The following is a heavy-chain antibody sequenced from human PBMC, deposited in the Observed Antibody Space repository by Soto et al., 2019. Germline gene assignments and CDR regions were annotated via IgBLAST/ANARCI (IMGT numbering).Heavy chain of an antibody. CDR2: IGGDAGRT. CDR1: GFTYVKYA. J-gene: IGHJ4*02. Sequence: EVQLLESGGALVQPGGSLRLSCEASGFTYVKYAMSWVRQAPGKGLEWVSGIGGDAGRTFYADSVKGRFTISRDNSKNTVYLQMKSLRVEDTAVCYCVKDTVVVIDGGDFDYWGQGTLVTVSS. V-gene: IGHV3-23*01. CDR3: VKDTVVVIDGGDFDY. D-gene: IGHD3-22*01.